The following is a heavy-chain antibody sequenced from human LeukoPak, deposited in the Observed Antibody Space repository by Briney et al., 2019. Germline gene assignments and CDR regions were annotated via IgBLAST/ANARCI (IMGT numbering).Heavy chain of an antibody. CDR1: GCTFTGYY. Sequence: ASVKVSCKASGCTFTGYYMHWVRQAPGQGLEWMGWINPNSGGTNYAQKFQGRVTMTRDTSISTACMELSRLRSDDTAVYYCARDLDSSGWHIPDWGQGTLVTVSS. CDR2: INPNSGGT. J-gene: IGHJ4*02. D-gene: IGHD6-19*01. CDR3: ARDLDSSGWHIPD. V-gene: IGHV1-2*02.